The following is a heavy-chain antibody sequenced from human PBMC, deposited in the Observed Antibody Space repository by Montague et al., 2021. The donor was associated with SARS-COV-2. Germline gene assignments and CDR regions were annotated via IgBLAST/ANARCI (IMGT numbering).Heavy chain of an antibody. D-gene: IGHD3-3*01. V-gene: IGHV4-39*01. CDR2: IYYSGST. CDR1: GGSISSSSYF. Sequence: SETLSLTCTVAGGSISSSSYFWGWIRQPPGKGLEWIGSIYYSGSTXYNPSLKSRVTISVDTSKNQFSLKLSSVTAADTAVFYCARKTSRGLTIFGVVTASWCFDYWGQGTLVTVSS. J-gene: IGHJ4*02. CDR3: ARKTSRGLTIFGVVTASWCFDY.